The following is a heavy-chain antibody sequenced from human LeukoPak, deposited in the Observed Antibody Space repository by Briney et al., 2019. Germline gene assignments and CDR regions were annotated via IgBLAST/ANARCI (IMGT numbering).Heavy chain of an antibody. CDR2: IKQDGSEK. CDR1: GFTFSSYW. Sequence: PGGSLRLSCAASGFTFSSYWMSWVRQAPGKGLEWVANIKQDGSEKNYVDSVKGRFTISGDNAKNSLYLQMNSLRVEDTAVYYCAREGLPWARDYWGQGTLVTVSS. V-gene: IGHV3-7*01. CDR3: AREGLPWARDY. D-gene: IGHD3-16*01. J-gene: IGHJ4*02.